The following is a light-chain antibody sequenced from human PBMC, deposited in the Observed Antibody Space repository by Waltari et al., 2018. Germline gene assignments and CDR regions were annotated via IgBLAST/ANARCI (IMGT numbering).Light chain of an antibody. CDR1: SLRSYY. V-gene: IGLV3-19*01. CDR2: AKN. J-gene: IGLJ2*01. CDR3: NSRDRSGNHLV. Sequence: SSELTQDPAVSVALGQTVRITCQGDSLRSYYASWYQQKQGQAPVLVMYAKNNRPSGIPDRVSGSRSGNTASLSITGAQAEDEADYYCNSRDRSGNHLVFGGGTTLTVL.